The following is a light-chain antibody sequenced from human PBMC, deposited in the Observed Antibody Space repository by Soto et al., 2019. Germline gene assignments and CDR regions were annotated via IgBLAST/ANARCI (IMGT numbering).Light chain of an antibody. CDR1: PSVTNY. V-gene: IGKV3-11*01. CDR2: GAF. Sequence: RSWPPGESSTLSCRASPSVTNYLAWYQQKPGQPPRLLIYGAFNRAAGIPARFSGSGSGTDFTLTISRLEPEDSAVYYCQQRNIWPPVTFGQGTRLEI. J-gene: IGKJ5*01. CDR3: QQRNIWPPVT.